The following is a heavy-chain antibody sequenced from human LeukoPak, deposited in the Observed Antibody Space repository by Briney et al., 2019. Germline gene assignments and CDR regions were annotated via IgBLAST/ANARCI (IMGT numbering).Heavy chain of an antibody. CDR1: GFTFSTYA. J-gene: IGHJ4*02. D-gene: IGHD2-2*01. V-gene: IGHV3-23*01. CDR2: ISGSGGST. CDR3: VKDLTPMIAVVPAD. Sequence: GGSLRLSCAASGFTFSTYAMSWVRQAPGKGLEWVSGISGSGGSTYYADSVKGRFTIARDNSKNTLFLQIFSLTLEDSAIYYCVKDLTPMIAVVPADWGQGTLLTVSS.